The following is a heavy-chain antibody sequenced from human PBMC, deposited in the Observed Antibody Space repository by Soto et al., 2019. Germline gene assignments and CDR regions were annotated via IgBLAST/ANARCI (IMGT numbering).Heavy chain of an antibody. CDR1: GYTFTSYY. CDR2: INPSGGST. J-gene: IGHJ5*02. V-gene: IGHV1-46*01. CDR3: ARDLSRSGYYRYWFDP. Sequence: ASVKVSCKASGYTFTSYYMHWVRQAPGQGLEWMGIINPSGGSTSYAQKFQGRVTMTRDTSTSTVYMELSSLRSEDTAVYYCARDLSRSGYYRYWFDPWGPGTLGTVSA. D-gene: IGHD3-3*01.